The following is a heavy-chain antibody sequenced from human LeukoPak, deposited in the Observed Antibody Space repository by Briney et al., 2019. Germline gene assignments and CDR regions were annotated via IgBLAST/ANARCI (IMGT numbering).Heavy chain of an antibody. Sequence: PGGSLRPSCAASGFTFSSYWMHWVRQAPGKGLVWVSRINSDGSSPSYADSVKGRFTISRDNFKNTLYLQMNSLRAEDTAVYYCAGDGVFGVVTLGWGQGTLVTVSS. D-gene: IGHD3-3*01. V-gene: IGHV3-74*01. CDR1: GFTFSSYW. CDR2: INSDGSSP. CDR3: AGDGVFGVVTLG. J-gene: IGHJ4*02.